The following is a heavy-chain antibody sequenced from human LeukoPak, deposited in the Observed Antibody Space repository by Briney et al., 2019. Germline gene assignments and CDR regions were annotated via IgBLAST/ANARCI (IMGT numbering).Heavy chain of an antibody. J-gene: IGHJ3*02. CDR1: GFTFSIYD. CDR2: MSDSGGGT. Sequence: GGPLRLSCAASGFTFSIYDMTWVRQAPGKGLEGVSDMSDSGGGTCYADSVKGRFTVSRDNSKNTLYLQMTSLRAEDTAVYYCAKDREGSSGWYTDAFDIWGQGTMATVSS. CDR3: AKDREGSSGWYTDAFDI. V-gene: IGHV3-23*01. D-gene: IGHD6-19*01.